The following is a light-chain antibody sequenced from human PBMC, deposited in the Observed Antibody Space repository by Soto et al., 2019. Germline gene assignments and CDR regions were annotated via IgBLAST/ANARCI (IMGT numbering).Light chain of an antibody. CDR2: TVS. V-gene: IGKV1-12*01. CDR3: QQGKTLPFN. Sequence: IQMTQSPSSVSASVGDTVTLSCQTSHGVSGWLAWYQQKPGKAPTLLIYTVSNLQSGVPSRFSGSGSGTDFKLTITNLQPEDFATYVCQQGKTLPFNFGPGTKV. J-gene: IGKJ3*01. CDR1: HGVSGW.